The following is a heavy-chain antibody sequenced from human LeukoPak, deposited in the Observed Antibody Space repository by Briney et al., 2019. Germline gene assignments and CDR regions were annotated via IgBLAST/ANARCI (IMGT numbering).Heavy chain of an antibody. J-gene: IGHJ3*02. CDR1: GGSISSGSYY. CDR2: IYTSGST. Sequence: PSQTLSLTCTVSGGSISSGSYYWSWIRQPAGKGLEWIGRIYTSGSTNYNPSLKSGVTISVDASKNQFSLKLSSVTAADTAVYYCARFGRYCSSTSCLYAFDIWGQGTMVTVSS. CDR3: ARFGRYCSSTSCLYAFDI. D-gene: IGHD2-2*01. V-gene: IGHV4-61*02.